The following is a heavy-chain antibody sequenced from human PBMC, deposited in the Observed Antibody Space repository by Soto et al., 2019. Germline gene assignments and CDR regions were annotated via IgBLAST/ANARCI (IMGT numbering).Heavy chain of an antibody. CDR2: FSTGGDGGTT. Sequence: GGSLRLSCAASGFTFSSYSMSWVRQAPGKGLEWVSGFSTGGDGGTTYYADSVKGRFTISRDNSKNSLFLQMNSLRAEDTAIYYCAKKVNSGPGSQFFDYWGQGTLVTVSS. J-gene: IGHJ4*02. CDR1: GFTFSSYS. V-gene: IGHV3-23*01. CDR3: AKKVNSGPGSQFFDY. D-gene: IGHD3-10*01.